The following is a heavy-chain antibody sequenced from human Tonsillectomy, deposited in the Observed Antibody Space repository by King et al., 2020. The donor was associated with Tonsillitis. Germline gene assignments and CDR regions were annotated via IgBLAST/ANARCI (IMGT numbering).Heavy chain of an antibody. CDR2: IWSDGENK. CDR1: AFTFSNFG. CDR3: ARSITGSTRGIDF. J-gene: IGHJ4*02. V-gene: IGHV3-33*01. D-gene: IGHD1-20*01. Sequence: VQLVESGGGVVPPGRSLRLSCASSAFTFSNFGMHWVRQAPGKGLEWVAVIWSDGENKYYADSVKGRLTISRDNSKNTLFLQMNNLRAEDTAVYYCARSITGSTRGIDFWGQGTLVTVSS.